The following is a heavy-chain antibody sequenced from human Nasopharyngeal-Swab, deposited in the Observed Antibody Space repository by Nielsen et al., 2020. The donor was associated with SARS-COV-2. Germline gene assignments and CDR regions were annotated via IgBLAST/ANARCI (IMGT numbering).Heavy chain of an antibody. J-gene: IGHJ1*01. CDR2: IYYSGST. Sequence: WIRQPPGKGLEWIGYIYYSGSTNYNPSLKSRVTISVDTSKNQFSLKLSSVTAADTAVYYCARDGELSYPFWGYFQHWGQGTLVTVSS. D-gene: IGHD3-10*01. CDR3: ARDGELSYPFWGYFQH. V-gene: IGHV4-59*01.